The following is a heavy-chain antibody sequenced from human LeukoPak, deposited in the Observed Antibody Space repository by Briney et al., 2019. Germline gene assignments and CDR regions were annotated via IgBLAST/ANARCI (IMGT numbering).Heavy chain of an antibody. Sequence: GGSLRLSCAASGFTFSSYGMHWVRQASGKGLEWVAFIRYDGSNKYYADSVKGRFTISRDNSKNTLYLQMNSLRAEDTAVYYCAKDRYSSGWYGGPPVYWGQGTLVTVSS. D-gene: IGHD6-19*01. CDR2: IRYDGSNK. CDR1: GFTFSSYG. V-gene: IGHV3-30*02. CDR3: AKDRYSSGWYGGPPVY. J-gene: IGHJ4*02.